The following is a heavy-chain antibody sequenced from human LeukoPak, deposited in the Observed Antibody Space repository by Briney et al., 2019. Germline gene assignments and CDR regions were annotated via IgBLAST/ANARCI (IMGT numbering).Heavy chain of an antibody. Sequence: SETLSLTCAVSGYSISSGYYWGWIRQPPGKGLEWIGSIYHSGSTYYNPSLKSRVTISVDTSKNQFSLKLSSVTAADTAVYYCARQDYDILTGYSDYFDYWGQGTLVTVSS. CDR3: ARQDYDILTGYSDYFDY. CDR2: IYHSGST. J-gene: IGHJ4*02. V-gene: IGHV4-38-2*01. CDR1: GYSISSGYY. D-gene: IGHD3-9*01.